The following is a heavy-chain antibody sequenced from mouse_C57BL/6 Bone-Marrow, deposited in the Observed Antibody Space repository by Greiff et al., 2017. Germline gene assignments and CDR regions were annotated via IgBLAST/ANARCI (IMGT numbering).Heavy chain of an antibody. CDR1: GYTFTSYW. CDR2: IHPNSGST. J-gene: IGHJ2*01. CDR3: ARSFKLGFDY. D-gene: IGHD4-1*01. Sequence: VQLQQPGPELVKPGASVKLSCKASGYTFTSYWMHWVKQRPGKGHEWIGMIHPNSGSTNYNEKFKSKATLTVDKSSSQAYMQLSSLTSVDSAVYDCARSFKLGFDYWCQGTTLTVSS. V-gene: IGHV1-64*01.